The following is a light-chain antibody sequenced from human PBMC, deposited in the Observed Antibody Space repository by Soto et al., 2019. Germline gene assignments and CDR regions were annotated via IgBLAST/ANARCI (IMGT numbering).Light chain of an antibody. Sequence: DIQMTQSPFSLPASVGDRVNITCRASQSISNYLNWYQHKPGRAPSLLIQGASSLQGGVPSRFSGSGSGTDFTLTISSLHPEDFTTYYCQQTYSAPLTFGGGTRVEF. CDR3: QQTYSAPLT. CDR1: QSISNY. CDR2: GAS. J-gene: IGKJ4*01. V-gene: IGKV1-39*01.